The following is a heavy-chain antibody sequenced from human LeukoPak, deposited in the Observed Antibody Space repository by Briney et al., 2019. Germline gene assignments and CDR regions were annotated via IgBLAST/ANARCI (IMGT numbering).Heavy chain of an antibody. CDR3: AKFNEILTGYFDY. J-gene: IGHJ4*02. CDR1: GFTFSSYA. D-gene: IGHD3-9*01. Sequence: GGSLRLSCAASGFTFSSYAMSWVRQAPGKGLEWVSAISGSGGSTYYADSVKGRFTISRDNSKNTLCLQMNSLRAEDTAVYYCAKFNEILTGYFDYWGQGTLVTVSS. CDR2: ISGSGGST. V-gene: IGHV3-23*01.